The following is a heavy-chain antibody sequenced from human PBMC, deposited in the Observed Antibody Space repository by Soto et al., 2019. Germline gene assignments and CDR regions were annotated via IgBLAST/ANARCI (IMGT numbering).Heavy chain of an antibody. J-gene: IGHJ1*01. D-gene: IGHD1-26*01. CDR3: ARADSGSHCCSGH. CDR1: GYMFTNYY. CDR2: INPRGGST. V-gene: IGHV1-46*01. Sequence: ASLKVSCKASGYMFTNYYIPWLRQAPGQGPEWMGIINPRGGSTSYAQKFQGRVTMTRDTSTSTVYMELSSLKSEDTAVYYCARADSGSHCCSGHWG.